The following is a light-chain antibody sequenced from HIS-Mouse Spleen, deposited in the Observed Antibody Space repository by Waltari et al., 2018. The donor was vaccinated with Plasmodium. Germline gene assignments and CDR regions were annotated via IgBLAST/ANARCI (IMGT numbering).Light chain of an antibody. CDR2: SNN. V-gene: IGLV1-44*01. CDR1: IPRNGSTT. CDR3: AAWDDSLNGVV. J-gene: IGLJ2*01. Sequence: SVLTPPPSASGPPGHRVTIPCSGSIPRNGSTTLNLYQQLPGTAPKHLIYSNNQRPSGVPDRFSGSKSGTSASLAISGLQSEDEADYYCAAWDDSLNGVVFAGGTKLTVL.